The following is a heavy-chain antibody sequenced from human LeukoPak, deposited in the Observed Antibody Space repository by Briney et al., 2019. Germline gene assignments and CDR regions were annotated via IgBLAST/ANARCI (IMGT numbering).Heavy chain of an antibody. Sequence: PSETLSLTCSVSGVSISTSAYYWTWIRQHPGKGLEWIGYIYYSGSSYHNPSLKSRVTMSVDTSKKQFSLNLTSVTAADTAVYYCATWGGARDAFDFWGQGTLVTVSS. CDR3: ATWGGARDAFDF. V-gene: IGHV4-31*03. D-gene: IGHD3-16*01. CDR1: GVSISTSAYY. CDR2: IYYSGSS. J-gene: IGHJ3*01.